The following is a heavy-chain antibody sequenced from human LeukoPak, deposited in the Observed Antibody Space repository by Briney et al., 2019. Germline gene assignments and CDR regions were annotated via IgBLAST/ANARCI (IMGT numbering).Heavy chain of an antibody. V-gene: IGHV3-48*01. CDR2: ISSSSSTI. J-gene: IGHJ1*01. Sequence: GGSLRLSCAASGFTFSSYSMNWVRQAPGKGLEWVSYISSSSSTIYYADSVKGRFAISRDNAKNSLYLQMNSLRAEDTAVYYCARDPRGEYCTNGVCSKTTPQIFQHWGQGTLVTVSS. CDR1: GFTFSSYS. D-gene: IGHD2-8*01. CDR3: ARDPRGEYCTNGVCSKTTPQIFQH.